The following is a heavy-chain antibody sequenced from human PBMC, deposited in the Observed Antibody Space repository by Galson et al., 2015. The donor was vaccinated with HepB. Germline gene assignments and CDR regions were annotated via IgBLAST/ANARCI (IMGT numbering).Heavy chain of an antibody. CDR1: GFTFSSYG. Sequence: SLRLSCAASGFTFSSYGMHWVRQAPGKGLEWVAVIWYDGSNKYYADSVKGRFTISRDNSKNTLYLQMNSLRAEDTAVYYCAREDGDYEDYYYGMDVWGQGTTVTVSS. V-gene: IGHV3-33*01. D-gene: IGHD4-17*01. CDR3: AREDGDYEDYYYGMDV. J-gene: IGHJ6*02. CDR2: IWYDGSNK.